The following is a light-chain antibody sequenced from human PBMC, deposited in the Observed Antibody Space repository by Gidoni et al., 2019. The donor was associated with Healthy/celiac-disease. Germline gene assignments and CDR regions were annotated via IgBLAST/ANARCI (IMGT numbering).Light chain of an antibody. CDR3: MQAMQTPPLT. J-gene: IGKJ4*01. CDR1: QSLLHSNGYNY. CDR2: LGS. V-gene: IGKV2-28*01. Sequence: DIVMTQSPLSLPVTPGEPASISCRSSQSLLHSNGYNYLDWYLQKPGQSPQLLIYLGSNRASGVPDRFSGSGSGTDFTLKISRVEAEDVGVYYCMQAMQTPPLTFXGXTQVEIK.